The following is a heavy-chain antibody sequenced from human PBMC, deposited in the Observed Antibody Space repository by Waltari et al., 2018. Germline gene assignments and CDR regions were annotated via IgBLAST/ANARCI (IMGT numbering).Heavy chain of an antibody. CDR3: ARDGLGSSHDY. J-gene: IGHJ4*02. D-gene: IGHD6-6*01. CDR1: GFSISGYW. CDR2: MHRDGRST. Sequence: EVQLVESGGGLLQPGGSLRLSCAASGFSISGYWMHWVRQAPGKGLVWVSRMHRDGRSTNYADSVRGRFTISRDNAKNMLYLQMNSLRADDTAVYFCARDGLGSSHDYWGQGTLVTVSS. V-gene: IGHV3-74*01.